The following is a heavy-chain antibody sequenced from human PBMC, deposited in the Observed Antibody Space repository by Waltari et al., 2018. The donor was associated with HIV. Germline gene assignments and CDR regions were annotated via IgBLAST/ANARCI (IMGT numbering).Heavy chain of an antibody. CDR3: ARIGTFPHNYAIDF. Sequence: EVQLMESGSGLVQSGGSLSLACAAPGFTSPNYWMSWVRQTPGKGLEWVAYIKDDGSEKYYMGSVKGRFTISRDNAKNSMFLQMNSLRAEDTAVYYCARIGTFPHNYAIDFWGQGTTVTVSS. V-gene: IGHV3-7*01. CDR2: IKDDGSEK. D-gene: IGHD1-26*01. CDR1: GFTSPNYW. J-gene: IGHJ6*02.